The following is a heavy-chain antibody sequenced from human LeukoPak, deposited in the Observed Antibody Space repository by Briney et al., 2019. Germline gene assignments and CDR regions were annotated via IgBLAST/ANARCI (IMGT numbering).Heavy chain of an antibody. CDR3: AKSSGASTYYFDY. D-gene: IGHD2-15*01. V-gene: IGHV3-23*01. J-gene: IGHJ4*02. CDR2: MSADGGGT. CDR1: GFTFSSYA. Sequence: GGSLRLSCAASGFTFSSYALSWVRQAPGKGLEWVSAMSADGGGTYIADSLKGRCTISRDNSKSTLSLQMNSLRAEDTAIYYCAKSSGASTYYFDYWGQGILVTVS.